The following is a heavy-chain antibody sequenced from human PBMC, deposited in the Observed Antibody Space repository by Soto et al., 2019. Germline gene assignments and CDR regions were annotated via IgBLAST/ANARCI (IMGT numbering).Heavy chain of an antibody. CDR2: ISYSGST. CDR1: GASVSSDSYY. CDR3: ARDVSGWSNRAFDY. D-gene: IGHD6-13*01. J-gene: IGHJ4*02. V-gene: IGHV4-61*01. Sequence: QVQLQESGPGLVKPSETLSLTCTVSGASVSSDSYYWSWIRQPPGKGLEWIGYISYSGSTNYNPPLTSRVTISVDTSKNQFSLKLNSVTAADTAVYYCARDVSGWSNRAFDYWGQGTLVTVSS.